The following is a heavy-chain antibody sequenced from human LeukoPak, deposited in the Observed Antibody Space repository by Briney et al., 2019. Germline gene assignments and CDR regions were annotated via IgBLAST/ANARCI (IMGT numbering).Heavy chain of an antibody. Sequence: GESLKISCKASGYSFTSFWIGWVRQMPGKGLEWMGIIYPGDSDTRYSPSFQGQVTISADKSISTAYLQWSSLKASDTAMYYCARDRGVRGVISYYYYGMDVWGQGTTVTVSS. V-gene: IGHV5-51*01. CDR3: ARDRGVRGVISYYYYGMDV. J-gene: IGHJ6*02. CDR1: GYSFTSFW. CDR2: IYPGDSDT. D-gene: IGHD3-10*01.